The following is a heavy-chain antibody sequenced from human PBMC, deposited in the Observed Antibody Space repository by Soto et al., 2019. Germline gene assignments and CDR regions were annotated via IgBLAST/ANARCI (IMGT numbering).Heavy chain of an antibody. D-gene: IGHD3-3*01. CDR3: ASSSRVFGVVIRKIYLDY. J-gene: IGHJ4*02. Sequence: SETLSLTCAVYGGSFSGYYWSWIRQPPGKGLEWIGEINHSGSTNYNPSLKRRVTISVDTSKNQFSLKLSSVTAADTAVYYCASSSRVFGVVIRKIYLDYWGQGTRVTVSS. V-gene: IGHV4-34*01. CDR2: INHSGST. CDR1: GGSFSGYY.